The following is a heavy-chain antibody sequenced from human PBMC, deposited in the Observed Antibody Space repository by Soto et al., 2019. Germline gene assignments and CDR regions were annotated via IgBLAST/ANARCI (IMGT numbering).Heavy chain of an antibody. J-gene: IGHJ4*02. V-gene: IGHV1-24*01. CDR3: APDLFTSPQAAPGSEY. CDR1: GYTLTELS. D-gene: IGHD6-13*01. CDR2: FDPEDGET. Sequence: QVQLVQSGAEVKKPGASVKVSCKVSGYTLTELSMQWVRQAPGKGLEWMGGFDPEDGETVYAQKFQGRVTMTEDTSTDTAYMELSSLRSEDTAVYYCAPDLFTSPQAAPGSEYWGQGTLVTVSS.